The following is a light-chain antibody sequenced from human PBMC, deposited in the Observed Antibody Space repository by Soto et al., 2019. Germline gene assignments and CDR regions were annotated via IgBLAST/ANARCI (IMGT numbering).Light chain of an antibody. CDR3: SSYTSSSKV. CDR1: SSDDGGYNY. Sequence: QSVLTQPASVSGSPGQSITISCTGTSSDDGGYNYVSWYQQHPGKAPKLMIYEVSNRPSGVSNRFSGSKSGNTASLTISGLQAEDEADYYCSSYTSSSKVFGGGTKLTVL. CDR2: EVS. J-gene: IGLJ2*01. V-gene: IGLV2-14*01.